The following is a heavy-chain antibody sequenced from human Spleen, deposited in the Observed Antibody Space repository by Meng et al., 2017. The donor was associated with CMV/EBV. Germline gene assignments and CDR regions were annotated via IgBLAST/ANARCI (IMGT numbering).Heavy chain of an antibody. D-gene: IGHD3-3*01. CDR1: GFTFSSYW. J-gene: IGHJ4*02. Sequence: GESLKISCAASGFTFSSYWMSWVRQAPGKGLEWVAHINQDGREKSYVDSVKGRFTISRDNAENSLYLQMNSLRDEDTALYYCAKGRGSGYRGGIDYWGQGALVTVSS. CDR3: AKGRGSGYRGGIDY. CDR2: INQDGREK. V-gene: IGHV3-7*03.